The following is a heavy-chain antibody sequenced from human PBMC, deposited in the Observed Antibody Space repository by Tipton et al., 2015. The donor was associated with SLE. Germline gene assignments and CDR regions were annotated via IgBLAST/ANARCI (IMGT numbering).Heavy chain of an antibody. V-gene: IGHV1-69*01. CDR2: IIPIFGTA. CDR3: ARAAGIAVAGNFDY. J-gene: IGHJ4*02. CDR1: GFTFGDYA. D-gene: IGHD6-19*01. Sequence: SCTASGFTFGDYAISWVRQAPGQGLEWMGGIIPIFGTANYAQKFQGRVTITADESTSTAYMELRSLRSDDTAVYYCARAAGIAVAGNFDYWGQGTLVTVSS.